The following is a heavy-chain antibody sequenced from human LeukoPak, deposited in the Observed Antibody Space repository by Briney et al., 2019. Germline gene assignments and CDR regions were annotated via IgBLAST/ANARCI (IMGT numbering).Heavy chain of an antibody. V-gene: IGHV4-59*12. CDR3: ARGSGSGSFYYYGMDV. Sequence: SETLSLTCTVSGGSINTYYWSWIRQPPGKGLEWLGYVYYSGSTNYNPSLNNRVTISVDTSKNQFSLKLSSVTAADTAVYYCARGSGSGSFYYYGMDVWGQGTTVTVSS. D-gene: IGHD3-10*01. CDR2: VYYSGST. CDR1: GGSINTYY. J-gene: IGHJ6*02.